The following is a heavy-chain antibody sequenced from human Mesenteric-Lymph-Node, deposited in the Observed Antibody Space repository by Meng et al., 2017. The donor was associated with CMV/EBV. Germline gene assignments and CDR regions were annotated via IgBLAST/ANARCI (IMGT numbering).Heavy chain of an antibody. D-gene: IGHD2-2*01. CDR3: ARVPLYCSSTSCYQPAEYFQH. Sequence: YAISWVRQAPGQGLEWMGEIIPIFSTANYAQKFQSRVTITADESTSTAYMGLSSLRSEDTAVYYCARVPLYCSSTSCYQPAEYFQHWGQGTLVTVSS. J-gene: IGHJ1*01. CDR2: IIPIFSTA. CDR1: YA. V-gene: IGHV1-69*01.